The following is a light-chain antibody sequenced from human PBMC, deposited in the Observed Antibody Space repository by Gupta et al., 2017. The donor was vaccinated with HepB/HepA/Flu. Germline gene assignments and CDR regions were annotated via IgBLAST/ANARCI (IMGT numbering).Light chain of an antibody. J-gene: IGLJ3*02. CDR3: AAWDDSRGGWV. CDR2: INN. V-gene: IGLV1-44*01. CDR1: SSHIGSTT. Sequence: QSVLTPPPSASGTPGQRVTISCSGSSSHIGSTTVSGYHQLSETAPKLLIYINNQRHSGVPNRFSGSKSGTSATLTISGLQSEDEADYYCAAWDDSRGGWVFGGGTELTVL.